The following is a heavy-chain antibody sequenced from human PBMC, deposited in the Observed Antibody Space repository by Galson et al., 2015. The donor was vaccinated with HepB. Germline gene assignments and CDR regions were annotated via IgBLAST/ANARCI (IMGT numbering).Heavy chain of an antibody. CDR3: AKGGSSDIVVVPAAF. J-gene: IGHJ4*02. CDR2: ISWNSGSI. D-gene: IGHD2-2*01. CDR1: GFTFDDYA. Sequence: LRLSCAASGFTFDDYAMHWVRQAPGKGLEWVSGISWNSGSIGYADSVKGRFTISRDNAKNSLYLQMNSLRAEDTALYYCAKGGSSDIVVVPAAFWGQGTLVTVSS. V-gene: IGHV3-9*01.